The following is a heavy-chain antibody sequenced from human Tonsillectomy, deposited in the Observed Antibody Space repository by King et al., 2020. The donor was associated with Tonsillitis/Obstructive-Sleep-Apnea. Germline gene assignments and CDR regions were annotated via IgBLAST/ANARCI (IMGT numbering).Heavy chain of an antibody. CDR3: AGGKDGVLRFLESYYYGMDV. J-gene: IGHJ6*02. D-gene: IGHD3-3*01. Sequence: QLVQSGAEVKKPGSSVKVSCKASGGTFSSYAISWVRQAPGQGLEWMGGIIPILGIANYAQKFQGRVTITADKSTSTAYMELSSLRSEDTAVYYCAGGKDGVLRFLESYYYGMDVWGQGTTVTVSS. V-gene: IGHV1-69*10. CDR2: IIPILGIA. CDR1: GGTFSSYA.